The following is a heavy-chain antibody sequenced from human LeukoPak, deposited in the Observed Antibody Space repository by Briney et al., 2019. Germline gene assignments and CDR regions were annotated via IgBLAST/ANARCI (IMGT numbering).Heavy chain of an antibody. Sequence: SGTLSLTCAVSGGSISSGGYSWSWIRQPPGKGLEWIGYIYHSGSTYYNPSLKSRVTISVDRSKNQFSLKLSSVTAADTAVYYCARGTKDYYYGMDVWGQGTTVTVSS. J-gene: IGHJ6*02. V-gene: IGHV4-30-2*01. CDR2: IYHSGST. CDR3: ARGTKDYYYGMDV. D-gene: IGHD2-8*01. CDR1: GGSISSGGYS.